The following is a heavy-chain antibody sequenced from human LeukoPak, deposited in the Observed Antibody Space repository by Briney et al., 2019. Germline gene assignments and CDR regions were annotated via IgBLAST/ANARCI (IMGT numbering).Heavy chain of an antibody. CDR3: AKDSRFLEWLLYRYDYYYGMDV. Sequence: GRSLRLSCAASGFTFGSYGMHWVRQALGKGLEWVSVISYDGSNKYYADSVKGRFTISRDNSKNTLYLQMNSLRAEDTAVYYCAKDSRFLEWLLYRYDYYYGMDVWGQGTTVTVSS. J-gene: IGHJ6*02. CDR2: ISYDGSNK. D-gene: IGHD3-3*01. CDR1: GFTFGSYG. V-gene: IGHV3-30*18.